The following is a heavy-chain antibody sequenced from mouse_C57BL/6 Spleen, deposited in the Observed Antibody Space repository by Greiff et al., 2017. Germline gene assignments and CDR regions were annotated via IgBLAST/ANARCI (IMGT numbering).Heavy chain of an antibody. CDR2: IYPGDGDT. Sequence: QVQLQQSGAELVKPGASVKISCKASGYAFSSYWMNWVQQRPGKGLEWIGQIYPGDGDTNYNGKFKGTATLTADKSSSTAYMQLSSLTSEASAVYVGTRYHYCDSCFYAMDYWGQGTSVTVSS. V-gene: IGHV1-80*01. J-gene: IGHJ4*01. D-gene: IGHD1-1*01. CDR1: GYAFSSYW. CDR3: TRYHYCDSCFYAMDY.